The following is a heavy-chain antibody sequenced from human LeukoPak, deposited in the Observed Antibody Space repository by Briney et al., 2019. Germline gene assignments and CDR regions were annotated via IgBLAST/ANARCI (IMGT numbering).Heavy chain of an antibody. J-gene: IGHJ4*02. D-gene: IGHD1-26*01. V-gene: IGHV3-48*03. CDR2: ISSSGSTI. CDR3: ATQVGDGGYFDY. Sequence: GGSLRLSCAASGLTFSTYEMNWVRQAPGKGLEWVSYISSSGSTIYYADSVKGRFTISRDNAKNSLYLQMNSLRAEDTAVYYCATQVGDGGYFDYWGQGTLVTVSS. CDR1: GLTFSTYE.